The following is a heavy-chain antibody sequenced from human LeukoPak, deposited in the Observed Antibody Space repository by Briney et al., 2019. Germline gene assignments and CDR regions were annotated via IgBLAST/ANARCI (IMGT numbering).Heavy chain of an antibody. Sequence: PGGSLRLSCAASGFTFSSYSMNWVRKAQGKGLEWVSSISSSSSYIYYADSVKGRFTISRDNAKNSLYLQMNSLRAEDTAVYYCAKEVCSSTSCYSGDGAFDIWGQGTMVTVSS. CDR2: ISSSSSYI. CDR3: AKEVCSSTSCYSGDGAFDI. J-gene: IGHJ3*02. CDR1: GFTFSSYS. D-gene: IGHD2-2*01. V-gene: IGHV3-21*03.